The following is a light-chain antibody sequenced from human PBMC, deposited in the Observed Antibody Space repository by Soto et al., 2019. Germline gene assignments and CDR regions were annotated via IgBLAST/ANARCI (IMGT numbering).Light chain of an antibody. CDR1: SSAVGGYNY. V-gene: IGLV2-14*01. CDR2: DVS. Sequence: QSVLTQPASVSGSPGQSITISCTGTSSAVGGYNYVSWYQQHPGKAPKLMIYDVSNRPSGVSNRFSGSKSGNTASLTISGLQSEDEADYYCSSYTRSSTLFGGGTKLTVL. J-gene: IGLJ2*01. CDR3: SSYTRSSTL.